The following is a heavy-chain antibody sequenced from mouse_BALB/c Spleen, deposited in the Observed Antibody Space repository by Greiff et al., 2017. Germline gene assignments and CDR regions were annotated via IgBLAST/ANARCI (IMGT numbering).Heavy chain of an antibody. V-gene: IGHV5-6*01. CDR2: ISSGGSYT. D-gene: IGHD2-9*01. J-gene: IGHJ4*01. CDR1: GFTFSSYG. Sequence: EVQRVESGGDLVKPGGSLKLSCAASGFTFSSYGMSWVRQTPDKRLEWVATISSGGSYTYYPDSVKGRFTISRDNAKNTLYLQMSSLKSEDTAMYYCASPTMVTSYAMDYWGQGTSVTVSS. CDR3: ASPTMVTSYAMDY.